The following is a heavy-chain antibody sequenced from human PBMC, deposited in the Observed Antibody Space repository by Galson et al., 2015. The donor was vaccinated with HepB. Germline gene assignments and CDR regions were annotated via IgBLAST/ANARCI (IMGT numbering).Heavy chain of an antibody. CDR1: GFTFSSYS. CDR3: YGSSSWYRDWYFDL. D-gene: IGHD6-13*01. CDR2: ISSSSSTI. Sequence: SLRLSCAASGFTFSSYSMNWVRQAPGKGLEWVSYISSSSSTIYYADSVKGRFTISRDNAKNSLYLQMNSLRAEDTAVYYCYGSSSWYRDWYFDLWGRGTLVTVSS. V-gene: IGHV3-48*01. J-gene: IGHJ2*01.